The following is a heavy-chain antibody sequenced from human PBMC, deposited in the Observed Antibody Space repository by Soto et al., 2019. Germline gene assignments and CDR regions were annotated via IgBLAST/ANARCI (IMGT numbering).Heavy chain of an antibody. CDR3: ARGSFSSSSSWFDP. V-gene: IGHV4-31*03. Sequence: QVQLQESGPGLVKASQTLSLTCTVSGGSISSGGYYWSWIRQHPGKGLEWIGYIYYSGRTYYNPSLHSRVSIAVDTTENQFSLKLTSVTAADTSVYYCARGSFSSSSSWFDPWGRGTLVTVSS. CDR2: IYYSGRT. CDR1: GGSISSGGYY. D-gene: IGHD6-6*01. J-gene: IGHJ5*02.